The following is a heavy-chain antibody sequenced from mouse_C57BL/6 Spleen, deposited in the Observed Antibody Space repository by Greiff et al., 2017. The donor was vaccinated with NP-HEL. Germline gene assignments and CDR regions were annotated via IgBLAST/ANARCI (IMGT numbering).Heavy chain of an antibody. CDR2: IWSGGST. D-gene: IGHD3-1*01. CDR3: ARPAPNYAMDY. J-gene: IGHJ4*01. CDR1: GFSLTSYG. V-gene: IGHV2-2*01. Sequence: VQLQESGPGLVQPSQSLSITCTVSGFSLTSYGVHWVRQSPGKGLEWLGVIWSGGSTDYNAAFISRLSISKDNSKSQVFFKMNSLQADDTAIYYCARPAPNYAMDYWGQGTSVTVSS.